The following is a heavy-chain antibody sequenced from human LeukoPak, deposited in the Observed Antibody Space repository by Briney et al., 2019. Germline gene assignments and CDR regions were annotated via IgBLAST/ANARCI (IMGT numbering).Heavy chain of an antibody. Sequence: SQTLSLTCTVSGGSISSGSYYWSWIRQPAGKGLEWIWRIYTSGSTNYNPSSKSRVTISVDTSKNQFSLKLSSVTAADTAVYYCASGYYYGSGSSTSNFDYWGQGTLVTVSS. D-gene: IGHD3-10*01. CDR1: GGSISSGSYY. J-gene: IGHJ4*02. V-gene: IGHV4-61*02. CDR2: IYTSGST. CDR3: ASGYYYGSGSSTSNFDY.